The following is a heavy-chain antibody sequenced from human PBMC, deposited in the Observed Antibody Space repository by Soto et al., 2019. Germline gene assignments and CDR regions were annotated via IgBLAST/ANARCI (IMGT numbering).Heavy chain of an antibody. Sequence: SETLSLTCTVSGGSISSYYWSWIRQPPGKGLEWIGYIYYSGSTNYNPSLKSRVTISVDTSKNQFSLKLSSVTAADTAVYYCARQVGGRYYNYMDVWGKGTTVTVSS. D-gene: IGHD3-16*01. CDR3: ARQVGGRYYNYMDV. J-gene: IGHJ6*03. CDR1: GGSISSYY. V-gene: IGHV4-59*08. CDR2: IYYSGST.